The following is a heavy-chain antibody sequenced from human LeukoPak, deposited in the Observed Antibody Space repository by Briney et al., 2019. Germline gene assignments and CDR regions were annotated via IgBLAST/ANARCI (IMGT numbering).Heavy chain of an antibody. V-gene: IGHV5-51*01. D-gene: IGHD5-12*01. Sequence: GESLKISCKGSGYSFPNYWIGWVRQLPGKGLEWLGILYPGDSDTRYSPSFQGQVTISADKSISTAYLQWSSLKASDTAMYYCASRLRERFDSWGQGTLVTVSS. CDR2: LYPGDSDT. CDR3: ASRLRERFDS. J-gene: IGHJ4*02. CDR1: GYSFPNYW.